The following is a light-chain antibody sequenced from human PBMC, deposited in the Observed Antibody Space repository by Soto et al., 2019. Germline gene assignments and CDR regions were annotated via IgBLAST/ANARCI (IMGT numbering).Light chain of an antibody. CDR1: QSISSW. CDR3: QQYNSYST. V-gene: IGKV1-5*03. J-gene: IGKJ1*01. Sequence: DIQMTQSPSIVSASVGDRVTITCRASQSISSWLAWYQQKPGKAPKILIYKASSLESGVPSRFSGSGSGTEFTLTISSLQPDDFATYYCQQYNSYSTFGQGTKVDI. CDR2: KAS.